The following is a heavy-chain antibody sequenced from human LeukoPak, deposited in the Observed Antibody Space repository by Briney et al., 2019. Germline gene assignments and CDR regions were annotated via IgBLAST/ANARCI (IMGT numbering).Heavy chain of an antibody. D-gene: IGHD3-3*01. CDR2: ITGDCNYI. CDR3: ARERNFYYFDY. CDR1: GFTFSNGW. J-gene: IGHJ4*02. V-gene: IGHV3-21*01. Sequence: GGSLRLSCAASGFTFSNGWLSWVRQAPGKGLEWVSSITGDCNYIFYADSVKGRFTISRDNAQNSLFLELNSLRGEDTAVYYCARERNFYYFDYWGQGALVTVSS.